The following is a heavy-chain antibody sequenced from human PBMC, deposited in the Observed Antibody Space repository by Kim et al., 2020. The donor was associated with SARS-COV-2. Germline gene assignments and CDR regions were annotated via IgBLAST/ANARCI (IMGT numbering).Heavy chain of an antibody. J-gene: IGHJ4*02. CDR3: AGEDDSFDY. V-gene: IGHV3-30*01. Sequence: ADSVKARSTISRDNPGNTLYLQMNNLRAEYTAIYYCAGEDDSFDYWGQGTLVTVSS.